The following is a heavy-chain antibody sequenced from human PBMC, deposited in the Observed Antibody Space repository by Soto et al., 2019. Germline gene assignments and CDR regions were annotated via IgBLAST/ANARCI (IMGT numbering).Heavy chain of an antibody. CDR1: GFTVSSNY. V-gene: IGHV3-66*01. CDR2: TYSGGST. J-gene: IGHJ6*01. D-gene: IGHD6-19*01. CDR3: ATRAVAGIRYAMYV. Sequence: EVQLVESGGGLVQPGGSLRLSCAASGFTVSSNYMTWVRQAPGKGLEWVSVTYSGGSTYYADSMKGRFTISRDNSKNTLYRQMNGLRAEDTAVYYCATRAVAGIRYAMYVWGQGTTVTVSS.